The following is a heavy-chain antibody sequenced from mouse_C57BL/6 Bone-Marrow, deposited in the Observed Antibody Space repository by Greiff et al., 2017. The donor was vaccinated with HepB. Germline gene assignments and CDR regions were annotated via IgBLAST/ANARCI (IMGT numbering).Heavy chain of an antibody. D-gene: IGHD2-5*01. CDR1: GFTFSSYA. Sequence: DVKLVESGGGLVKPGGSLKLSCAASGFTFSSYAMSWVRQTPEKRLEWVATISDGGSYTYYPDNVKGRFTISRDNAKNNLYLQMSHLKSEDTAMYYCARDNSNYVWFAYWGQGTLVTVSA. V-gene: IGHV5-4*01. J-gene: IGHJ3*01. CDR3: ARDNSNYVWFAY. CDR2: ISDGGSYT.